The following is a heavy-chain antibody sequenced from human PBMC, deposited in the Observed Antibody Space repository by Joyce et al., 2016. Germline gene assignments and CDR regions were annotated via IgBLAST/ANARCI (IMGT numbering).Heavy chain of an antibody. J-gene: IGHJ4*02. Sequence: QVQLVKSGAEVKNLGASVKISCKASGYIFTNYYMHWVRQAPGQGLEWMGLISPSGGSTRYIQKFQGRLTVTRDLSTSTISMELTRLGYDDTAVDYCMTQFEFWGQGTLVTVSS. CDR1: GYIFTNYY. V-gene: IGHV1-46*01. CDR2: ISPSGGST. D-gene: IGHD5-24*01. CDR3: MTQFEF.